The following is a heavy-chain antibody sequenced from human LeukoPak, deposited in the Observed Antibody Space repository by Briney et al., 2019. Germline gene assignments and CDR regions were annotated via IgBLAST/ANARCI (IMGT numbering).Heavy chain of an antibody. CDR2: ISGDGTRT. J-gene: IGHJ4*02. D-gene: IGHD3-10*01. CDR1: GFSFSSYA. Sequence: PGGSLRLSCAASGFSFSSYAMTWARQAPVKGLEWVSAISGDGTRTYYADSVKGRFTISRDNSKNTLYLEMSSLRVEDTAIYYCAKGHYYGSGSLDYWGQGTLVTVSS. CDR3: AKGHYYGSGSLDY. V-gene: IGHV3-23*01.